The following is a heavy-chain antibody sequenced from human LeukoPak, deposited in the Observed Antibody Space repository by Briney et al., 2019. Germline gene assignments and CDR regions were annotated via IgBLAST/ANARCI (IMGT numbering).Heavy chain of an antibody. Sequence: GGSLRLSCTASGFILSTYSLNWVRQAPGKGLEWVSYVSSSSNPIYYADSVKGRFTISRDTAKNSVYLQMNNLRVEDTGVYYCARRLDYWGQGTPVTVSS. J-gene: IGHJ4*02. V-gene: IGHV3-48*01. CDR3: ARRLDY. CDR1: GFILSTYS. CDR2: VSSSSNPI.